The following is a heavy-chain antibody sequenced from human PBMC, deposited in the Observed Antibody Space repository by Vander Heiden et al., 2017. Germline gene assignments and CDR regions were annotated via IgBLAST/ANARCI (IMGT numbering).Heavy chain of an antibody. V-gene: IGHV3-48*02. Sequence: EVQLVESGGGLVQPGGSLGPSCAASGFTFSRYSMICVRQAPGKGLEWVSYISSSSSTIYYADSVKGRFTISRDNAKNSLYLQMNSLRDEDTAVYYCARDKTVTTPRFDYWGQGTLVTVSS. CDR1: GFTFSRYS. J-gene: IGHJ4*02. CDR2: ISSSSSTI. CDR3: ARDKTVTTPRFDY. D-gene: IGHD4-17*01.